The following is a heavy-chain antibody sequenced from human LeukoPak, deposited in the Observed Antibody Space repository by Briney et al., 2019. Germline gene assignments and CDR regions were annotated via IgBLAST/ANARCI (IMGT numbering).Heavy chain of an antibody. CDR3: ARVGCSGGSCYFGSGAFDI. V-gene: IGHV3-48*01. Sequence: GGSLRLSCAASGFTFSSYGMHWVRQAPGKGLEWVSYISSSSSTIYYADSVKGRFTISRDNAKNSLYLQMNSLRAEDTAVYYCARVGCSGGSCYFGSGAFDIWGQGTMVTVSS. CDR1: GFTFSSYG. D-gene: IGHD2-15*01. J-gene: IGHJ3*02. CDR2: ISSSSSTI.